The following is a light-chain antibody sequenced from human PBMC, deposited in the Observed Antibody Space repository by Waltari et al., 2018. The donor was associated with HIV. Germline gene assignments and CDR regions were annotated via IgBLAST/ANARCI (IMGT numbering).Light chain of an antibody. CDR1: SREDGCYNL. CDR3: CSYAGSSTCYV. CDR2: EVS. V-gene: IGLV2-23*02. J-gene: IGLJ1*01. Sequence: QSALSQTAHGSASPGQPRTICCTGGSREDGCYNLVSWYQLHPGKAPNLMIYEVSKRPSGGSIRFSGSKSSNTASLTISGLQAEDAAYYYCCSYAGSSTCYVFGTGTKLTVL.